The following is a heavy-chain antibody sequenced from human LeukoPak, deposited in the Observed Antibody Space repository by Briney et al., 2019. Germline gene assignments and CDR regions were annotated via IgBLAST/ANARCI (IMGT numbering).Heavy chain of an antibody. CDR3: ASSYYDILTGYPYYFDY. CDR1: GYTFTSYG. J-gene: IGHJ4*02. D-gene: IGHD3-9*01. CDR2: ISAYNGNT. V-gene: IGHV1-18*01. Sequence: ASVKVSCKASGYTFTSYGISWVRQAPGQGLEWMGWISAYNGNTNYAQKLQGRVTMTTDTSTSTTYMELRSLRSDDTAVYYCASSYYDILTGYPYYFDYWGQGTLVIVSS.